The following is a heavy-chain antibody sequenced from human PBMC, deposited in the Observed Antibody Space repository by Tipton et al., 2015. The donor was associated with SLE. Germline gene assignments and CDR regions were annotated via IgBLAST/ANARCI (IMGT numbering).Heavy chain of an antibody. V-gene: IGHV3-53*05. J-gene: IGHJ4*02. CDR2: IYGGGST. Sequence: SLRLSCKVTGFTVNNYYMSWVRLAPGRGLQWVSVIYGGGSTYYADSVKGRFTISRDNSKNTLYLQMNSLRAEDTAVYYCAGALLLAFDYWGQGTLVTVSS. CDR3: AGALLLAFDY. D-gene: IGHD4/OR15-4a*01. CDR1: GFTVNNYY.